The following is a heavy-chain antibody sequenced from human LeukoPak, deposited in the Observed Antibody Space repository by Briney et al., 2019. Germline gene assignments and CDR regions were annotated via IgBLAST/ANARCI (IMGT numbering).Heavy chain of an antibody. J-gene: IGHJ4*02. CDR2: IYYSGST. Sequence: SETLSLTCTVSGGSISSSSYYWGWIHQPPGKGLEWIGSIYYSGSTYYNPSLKGRVTISVDTSKNQFSLKLSSVTAADTAVYYCARGLRVDIVVVLAAPFDYWGQGTLVTVSS. CDR1: GGSISSSSYY. V-gene: IGHV4-39*07. D-gene: IGHD2-2*01. CDR3: ARGLRVDIVVVLAAPFDY.